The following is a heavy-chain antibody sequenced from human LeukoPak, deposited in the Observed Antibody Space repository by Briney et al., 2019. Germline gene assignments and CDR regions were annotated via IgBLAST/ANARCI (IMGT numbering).Heavy chain of an antibody. CDR1: GFTFSTYA. J-gene: IGHJ4*02. CDR2: INDSGGST. D-gene: IGHD6-19*01. Sequence: PGGSLRLSCAASGFTFSTYAMTWVRQAPGKGLEWVSTINDSGGSTFYADSVKGRFTISRDNSKNTLYVQMNSLRAEGTAVYYCAKDARRTSGWYFFDYWGQGTLVTVSS. CDR3: AKDARRTSGWYFFDY. V-gene: IGHV3-23*01.